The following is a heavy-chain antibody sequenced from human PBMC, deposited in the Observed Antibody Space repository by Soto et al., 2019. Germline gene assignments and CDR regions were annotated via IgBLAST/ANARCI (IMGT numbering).Heavy chain of an antibody. Sequence: EVQLLESGGGLVQPGGSLRLSCAASGFTFSSYAMNWVRQAPGKGLEWVSVISGSGGSTYYADSVKGRVTMSRDNSKITLYLQMNSLRAADTAVYYCARRSSGWYFDYWGQGTLVTVSS. CDR3: ARRSSGWYFDY. D-gene: IGHD6-19*01. J-gene: IGHJ4*02. CDR1: GFTFSSYA. V-gene: IGHV3-23*01. CDR2: ISGSGGST.